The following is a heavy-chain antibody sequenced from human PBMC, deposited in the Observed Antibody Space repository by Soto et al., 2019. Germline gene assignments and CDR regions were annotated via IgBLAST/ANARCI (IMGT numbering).Heavy chain of an antibody. J-gene: IGHJ4*02. CDR1: GFTFSSYA. Sequence: PGGSLRLSCAASGFTFSSYAMKWVRQAPGKGLEWVAVISFDGSNKYYADSVKGRFTISRDNSKNTLYLQMNNLRAEDTALYFCASGPSSLTRFDYWGQGTLVTVSS. CDR2: ISFDGSNK. CDR3: ASGPSSLTRFDY. V-gene: IGHV3-30-3*01. D-gene: IGHD2-2*01.